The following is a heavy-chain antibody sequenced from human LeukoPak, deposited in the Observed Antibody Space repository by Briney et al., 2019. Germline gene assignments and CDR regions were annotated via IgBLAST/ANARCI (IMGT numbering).Heavy chain of an antibody. Sequence: GGSLRLSCAASGFTFSSYTMNWVRQAPGKGLEWVSIISSGSSYIHYADSVKGRFTISRDNAKNSLYLQMNSLRAEDTAVYYCARDGIVVVPAAIRNYYYYYYMDVWGKGTTVTVSS. D-gene: IGHD2-2*02. CDR2: ISSGSSYI. V-gene: IGHV3-21*01. J-gene: IGHJ6*03. CDR3: ARDGIVVVPAAIRNYYYYYYMDV. CDR1: GFTFSSYT.